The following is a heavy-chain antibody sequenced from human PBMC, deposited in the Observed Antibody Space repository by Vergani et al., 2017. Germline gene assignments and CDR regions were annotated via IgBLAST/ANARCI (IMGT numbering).Heavy chain of an antibody. Sequence: EVQLLESGGDLVQPGGSLRLSCAASGFTFNHYAMNWVRQAPGKGLEWVSGIGGSGGSTYYAGSVKGRFTISRDSAKNTLYLQMNSLSAGDTAVYYCAKANPRNSGYDYLIYYHAMDVWCQGTTVTVSS. CDR2: IGGSGGST. CDR1: GFTFNHYA. D-gene: IGHD5-12*01. J-gene: IGHJ6*02. CDR3: AKANPRNSGYDYLIYYHAMDV. V-gene: IGHV3-23*01.